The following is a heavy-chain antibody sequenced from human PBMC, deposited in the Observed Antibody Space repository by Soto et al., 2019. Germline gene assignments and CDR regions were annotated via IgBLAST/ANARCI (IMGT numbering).Heavy chain of an antibody. D-gene: IGHD5-18*01. Sequence: SVKVSCKASGGTFSSYAISWVRQGPGQGLEWMGGIIPIFGTANYAQKFQGRVTITADESTSTAYMELSSLRSEDTAVYYCARDSGYSYGYEYYYYYGMDVWGQGTTVTVSS. CDR1: GGTFSSYA. V-gene: IGHV1-69*13. CDR2: IIPIFGTA. J-gene: IGHJ6*02. CDR3: ARDSGYSYGYEYYYYYGMDV.